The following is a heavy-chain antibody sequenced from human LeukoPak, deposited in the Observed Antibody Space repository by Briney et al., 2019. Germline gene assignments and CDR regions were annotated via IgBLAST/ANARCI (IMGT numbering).Heavy chain of an antibody. J-gene: IGHJ4*02. D-gene: IGHD6-19*01. CDR2: ISSSSSYI. CDR3: ARDNGGYSSGFFDY. Sequence: PGGSLRLSCAASGFTFSSYSMNWVRQAPGKGLEWVSSISSSSSYIYYADSVKGRFTISRDNAKNSLYLQMNSLRAEDTAVYYCARDNGGYSSGFFDYWGQGTLVTVSS. CDR1: GFTFSSYS. V-gene: IGHV3-21*01.